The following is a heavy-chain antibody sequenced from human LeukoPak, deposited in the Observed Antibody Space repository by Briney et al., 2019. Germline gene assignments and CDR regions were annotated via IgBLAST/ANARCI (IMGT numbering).Heavy chain of an antibody. Sequence: PGGSLRLSCAASGFTFSSYSMNWVRQAPGKGLEWVSSISSSSSYIYYADSVKGRFTISRDNAKNSLYLQMNSLRAVDTAVYYCARDGPNYYDFWSGYPEGGYFDYWGQGTLVTVSS. CDR2: ISSSSSYI. J-gene: IGHJ4*02. CDR3: ARDGPNYYDFWSGYPEGGYFDY. D-gene: IGHD3-3*01. V-gene: IGHV3-21*01. CDR1: GFTFSSYS.